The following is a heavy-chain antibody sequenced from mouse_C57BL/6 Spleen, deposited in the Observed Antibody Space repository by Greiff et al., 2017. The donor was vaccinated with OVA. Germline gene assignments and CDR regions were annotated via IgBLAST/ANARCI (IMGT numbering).Heavy chain of an antibody. Sequence: EVQGVESGEGLVKPGGSLKLSCAASGFTFSSYAMSWVRQTPEKRLEWVAYISSGGDYIYYPDTVKGRDTISGDNARNTLYVQRSSLKSEDTAMYYCTRANYDYGDYAMDYWGQGTSVTVSS. V-gene: IGHV5-9-1*02. CDR1: GFTFSSYA. D-gene: IGHD2-4*01. CDR2: ISSGGDYI. J-gene: IGHJ4*01. CDR3: TRANYDYGDYAMDY.